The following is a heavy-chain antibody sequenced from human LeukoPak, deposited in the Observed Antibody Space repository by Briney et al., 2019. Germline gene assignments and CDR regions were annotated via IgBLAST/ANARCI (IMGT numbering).Heavy chain of an antibody. J-gene: IGHJ4*02. Sequence: PGGSLRLSCAASGFTFSSYWMSWVRQAPGKGLEWVANIKQDGSEKYYVDSVKGRFTISRDNAKNSLYLQMNSLRAEDTAVYYCARGLYSSSWYDYFDYWGQGTLVTASS. D-gene: IGHD6-13*01. CDR3: ARGLYSSSWYDYFDY. CDR1: GFTFSSYW. CDR2: IKQDGSEK. V-gene: IGHV3-7*04.